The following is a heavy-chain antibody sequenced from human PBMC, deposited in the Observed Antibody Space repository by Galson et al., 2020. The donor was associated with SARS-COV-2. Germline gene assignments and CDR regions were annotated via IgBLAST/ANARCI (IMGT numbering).Heavy chain of an antibody. Sequence: PSETLSLTCTVSGGSISSGGYYWSWIRQHPGKGLEWIGYIYYSGSTYYNPSLKSRVTISVDTSKNQFSLKLSSVTAADTAVYYCARDSGYDSMDGSILGNYYGMDVWGQGTTVTVSS. CDR1: GGSISSGGYY. D-gene: IGHD5-12*01. CDR3: ARDSGYDSMDGSILGNYYGMDV. J-gene: IGHJ6*02. CDR2: IYYSGST. V-gene: IGHV4-31*03.